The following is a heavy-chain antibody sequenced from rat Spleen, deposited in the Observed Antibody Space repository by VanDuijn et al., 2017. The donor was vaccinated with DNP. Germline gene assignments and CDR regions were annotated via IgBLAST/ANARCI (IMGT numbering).Heavy chain of an antibody. D-gene: IGHD4-3*01. CDR2: ISYDGGST. Sequence: EVQLVESGGGLVQPGRSLKLSCAASGFTLSNYGMHWIRQAPTKGLKWVAYISYDGGSTYYGDSVKGRFTISRDNAKSTLYLQMNSLRSEDMATYYCVRWYNSGSYFDYWGQGVMVTVSS. J-gene: IGHJ2*01. CDR1: GFTLSNYG. CDR3: VRWYNSGSYFDY. V-gene: IGHV5-19*01.